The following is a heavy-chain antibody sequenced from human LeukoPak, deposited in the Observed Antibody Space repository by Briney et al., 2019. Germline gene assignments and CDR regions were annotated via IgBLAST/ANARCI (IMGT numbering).Heavy chain of an antibody. CDR2: IYYSGST. CDR3: AREAVVVTPYRYFDL. Sequence: SWVRQAPGKGLEWIGYIYYSGSTYYNPSLKSRVTISVDTSKNQFSLKLSSVTAADTAVYYCAREAVVVTPYRYFDLWGRGTLVTVSS. J-gene: IGHJ2*01. D-gene: IGHD3-22*01. V-gene: IGHV4-31*02.